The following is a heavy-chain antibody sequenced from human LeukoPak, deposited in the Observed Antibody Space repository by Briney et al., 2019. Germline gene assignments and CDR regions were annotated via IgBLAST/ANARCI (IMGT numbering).Heavy chain of an antibody. J-gene: IGHJ1*01. V-gene: IGHV5-51*01. CDR2: IYPGDSDT. CDR3: ASTGCSGGSCYSIYFQH. D-gene: IGHD2-15*01. CDR1: GCHFASYW. Sequence: GGSRQISGKGSGCHFASYWIGGARRLPGKGLEGMGKIYPGDSDTRNSPSFQGQVTISADKSISTAYLQWSSLKASDTAMYYCASTGCSGGSCYSIYFQHWGQGTLVTVSS.